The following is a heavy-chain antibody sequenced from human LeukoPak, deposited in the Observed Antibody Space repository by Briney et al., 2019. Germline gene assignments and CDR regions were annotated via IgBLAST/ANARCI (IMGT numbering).Heavy chain of an antibody. CDR2: IYYSGST. V-gene: IGHV4-39*07. J-gene: IGHJ3*02. D-gene: IGHD2-2*03. CDR1: GGSISSSSYY. Sequence: PSETLSLTCTVSGGSISSSSYYWGWIRQPPGKGLEWIGSIYYSGSTYYNPSLKSRVTISVDTSKNQFSLKLSSVSAADTAVYYCARVTVDIVVVPAAMGAFDIWGQGTMVTVSS. CDR3: ARVTVDIVVVPAAMGAFDI.